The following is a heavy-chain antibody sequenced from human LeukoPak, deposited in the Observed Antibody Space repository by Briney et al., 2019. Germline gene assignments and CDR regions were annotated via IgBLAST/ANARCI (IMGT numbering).Heavy chain of an antibody. V-gene: IGHV4-34*01. CDR1: GGSFSGYY. CDR3: ARLNKPGWFDP. CDR2: INHSGST. D-gene: IGHD1-14*01. Sequence: SETLSLTCAVYGGSFSGYYWSWIRQPPGKGLEWIGEINHSGSTNYNPSLKSRVTISVDTSKNQFSLRLNSVTATDTAVYYCARLNKPGWFDPWGQGTLVTVSS. J-gene: IGHJ5*02.